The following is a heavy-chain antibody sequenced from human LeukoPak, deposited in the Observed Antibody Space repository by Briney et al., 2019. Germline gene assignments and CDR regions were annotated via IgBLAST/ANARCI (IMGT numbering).Heavy chain of an antibody. V-gene: IGHV1-46*01. CDR3: ARARYSSGWTGGYYFDY. Sequence: ASVKVSCKASGYTFTSYYTHWVRQAPGQGLEWMGIINPSGGSTSYAQKFQGRVTMTRDTSTSTVYMELSSLRSEDTAVYYCARARYSSGWTGGYYFDYWGQGTLVTVSS. D-gene: IGHD6-19*01. J-gene: IGHJ4*02. CDR2: INPSGGST. CDR1: GYTFTSYY.